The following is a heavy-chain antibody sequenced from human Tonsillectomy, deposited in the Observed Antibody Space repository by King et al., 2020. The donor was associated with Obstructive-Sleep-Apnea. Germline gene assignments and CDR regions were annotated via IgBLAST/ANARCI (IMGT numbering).Heavy chain of an antibody. CDR3: AKGRLLWLVGIDAFDI. Sequence: VQLVESGGGLVQPGGSLRLSCTASVFTFSRYAMSWVRQAPGKGLEWGSSIGGSGSNTYYADSAKGRFTVSRDNSKNTLYLQLLILMAEDTAVYYCAKGRLLWLVGIDAFDIWGRGTMVTVSS. V-gene: IGHV3-23*04. J-gene: IGHJ3*02. CDR1: VFTFSRYA. CDR2: IGGSGSNT. D-gene: IGHD6-19*01.